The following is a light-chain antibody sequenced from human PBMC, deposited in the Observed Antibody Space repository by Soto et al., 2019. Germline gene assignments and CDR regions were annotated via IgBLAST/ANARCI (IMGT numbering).Light chain of an antibody. CDR3: QQSYSTPLT. CDR1: HSSSSW. Sequence: DIQITRSPSTLSASVADRFTITSRASHSSSSWLAWYQQKPGKAPKLLIYDASSLESGVPSRFSGSGSGTDFTLTISSLQPEDFATYYCQQSYSTPLTFGGGTKVDIK. V-gene: IGKV1-5*01. J-gene: IGKJ4*01. CDR2: DAS.